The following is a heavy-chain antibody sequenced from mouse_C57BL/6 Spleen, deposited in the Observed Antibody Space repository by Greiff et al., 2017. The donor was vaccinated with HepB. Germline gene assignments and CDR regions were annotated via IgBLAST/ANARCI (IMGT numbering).Heavy chain of an antibody. V-gene: IGHV3-6*01. CDR2: ISYDGSN. Sequence: DVQLQESGPGLVKPSQSLSLTCSVTGYSITSGYYWNWIRQFPGNKLEWMGYISYDGSNNYNPSLKNRISITRDTSKNQFFLKLNSVTTEDTATYYCARDVDYWGHSTTLTVSS. CDR3: ARDVDY. CDR1: GYSITSGYY. J-gene: IGHJ2*01.